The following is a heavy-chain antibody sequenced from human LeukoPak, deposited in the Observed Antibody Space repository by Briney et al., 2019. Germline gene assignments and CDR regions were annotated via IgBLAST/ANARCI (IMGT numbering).Heavy chain of an antibody. Sequence: GGSLRLSCAASGFTFSRYWMTWVRQAPGKGLEWVANIKQDGSEKYYVDSVKGRFTISRDNAKNSLYLQMNSLRAEDMALYYCAKALFGSGSLNAFDIWGQGTMVTVSS. CDR1: GFTFSRYW. D-gene: IGHD3-10*01. CDR2: IKQDGSEK. CDR3: AKALFGSGSLNAFDI. V-gene: IGHV3-7*03. J-gene: IGHJ3*02.